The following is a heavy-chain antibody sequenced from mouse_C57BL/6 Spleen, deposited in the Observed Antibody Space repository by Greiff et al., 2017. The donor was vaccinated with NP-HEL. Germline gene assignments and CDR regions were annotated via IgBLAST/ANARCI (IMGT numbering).Heavy chain of an antibody. J-gene: IGHJ3*01. CDR1: GYTFTSYW. D-gene: IGHD1-1*01. CDR2: IYPGSGST. V-gene: IGHV1-55*01. CDR3: AREYGSSLFAY. Sequence: QVQLQQPGAELVKPGASVKMSCKASGYTFTSYWITWVKQRPGQGLEWIGDIYPGSGSTNYNEKFKSKATLTVDTSSSTAYIQLSSLTSEDFAVYYCAREYGSSLFAYWGQGTLVTVSA.